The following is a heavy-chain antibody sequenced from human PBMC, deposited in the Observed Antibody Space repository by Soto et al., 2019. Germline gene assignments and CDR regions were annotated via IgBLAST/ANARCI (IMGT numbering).Heavy chain of an antibody. J-gene: IGHJ4*02. V-gene: IGHV4-4*02. CDR1: GGAFTSNNW. CDR2: IYRTGST. Sequence: SETLSLTCAVSGGAFTSNNWWTWVRQPPGQGLEWIGEIYRTGSTNYNPSLKSRVTISLDKSENQFSLKVTSLTAADTAVYYCASRDPGTSVDYWGQGTLVTLSS. D-gene: IGHD1-7*01. CDR3: ASRDPGTSVDY.